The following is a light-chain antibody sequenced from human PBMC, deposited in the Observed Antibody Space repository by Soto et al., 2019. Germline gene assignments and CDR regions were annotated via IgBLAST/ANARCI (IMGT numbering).Light chain of an antibody. V-gene: IGKV1-27*01. J-gene: IGKJ4*01. CDR1: QGIRGY. CDR3: QKHDNAPLT. Sequence: IQMTQFPSSLSASVGDRVTITCRASQGIRGYLTWYQQQPGKVPKLLIYGTSTLQSGVPSRFSGSGSGTLFTLTISSLQPEDVGTYYCQKHDNAPLTFGGGTKVDIK. CDR2: GTS.